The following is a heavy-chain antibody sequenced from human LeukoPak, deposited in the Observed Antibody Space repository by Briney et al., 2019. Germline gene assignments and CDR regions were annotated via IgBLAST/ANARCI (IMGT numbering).Heavy chain of an antibody. CDR3: ARGESNWFDP. Sequence: SVKVSCKASGGTFSSYAISWVRQAPGQGLEWMGGIIPIFGTANYAQKFQGRVTITTDESTSTAYMELSSQRSEDTAVYYCARGESNWFDPWGQGTLVTVSS. V-gene: IGHV1-69*05. CDR1: GGTFSSYA. CDR2: IIPIFGTA. J-gene: IGHJ5*02.